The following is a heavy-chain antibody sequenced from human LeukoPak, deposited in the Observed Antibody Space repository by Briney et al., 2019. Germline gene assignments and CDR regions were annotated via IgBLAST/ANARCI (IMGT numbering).Heavy chain of an antibody. CDR3: ARRPLYYYDSSGYRLFGNWFDP. V-gene: IGHV1-8*01. D-gene: IGHD3-22*01. Sequence: ASVKVSCKASGYTFTSYDINCVRQATGQGLEWMGWMNPNSGNTGYAQMFQGRVTMTRNTSISTAYMELSSLRSEDTAVYYCARRPLYYYDSSGYRLFGNWFDPWGQGTLVTVSS. CDR2: MNPNSGNT. CDR1: GYTFTSYD. J-gene: IGHJ5*02.